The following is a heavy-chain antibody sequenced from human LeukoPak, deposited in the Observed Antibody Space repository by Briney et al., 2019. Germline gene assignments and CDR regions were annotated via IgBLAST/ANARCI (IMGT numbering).Heavy chain of an antibody. J-gene: IGHJ4*02. Sequence: SETLSLTCTVSGGSISGIGYYWGWIRQPPGRGLEWSGSMYYRGNTYHNPSLKSRVTISADTSKNQFSLRLSSVTATDTAVYYCARYDDSSGQYMGGKGYWGQGTLITVSS. V-gene: IGHV4-39*01. CDR2: MYYRGNT. D-gene: IGHD3-22*01. CDR3: ARYDDSSGQYMGGKGY. CDR1: GGSISGIGYY.